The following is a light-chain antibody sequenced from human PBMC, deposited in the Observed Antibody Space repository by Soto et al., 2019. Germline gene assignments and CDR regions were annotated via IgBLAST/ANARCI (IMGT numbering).Light chain of an antibody. J-gene: IGKJ1*01. CDR3: QHYNNWPWT. V-gene: IGKV3-15*01. CDR1: QSVSSN. Sequence: EIVMTQSPATLSVSPGERATLSCRASQSVSSNLAWYQQKPGQAPRLLIYGASTRATGIPARFSGSGSGTVFPLTIRMLEAEDLAVYYCQHYNNWPWTFGQGTKVEI. CDR2: GAS.